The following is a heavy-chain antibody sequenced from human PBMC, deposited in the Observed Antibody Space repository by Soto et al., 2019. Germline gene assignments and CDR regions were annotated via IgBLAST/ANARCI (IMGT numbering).Heavy chain of an antibody. CDR1: GGSISSSSYY. CDR2: IYYSGST. Sequence: QLQLQESGPGLAKPSETLSLTCTVSGGSISSSSYYWGWIRQPPGKGLEWIGSIYYSGSTCYKPSLKSRVTISVDTSRKQFALKRSSMTAASTAVYYCARLSGDSSNWYTYFDLWGRGTLFTVSA. CDR3: ARLSGDSSNWYTYFDL. D-gene: IGHD6-13*01. J-gene: IGHJ2*01. V-gene: IGHV4-39*01.